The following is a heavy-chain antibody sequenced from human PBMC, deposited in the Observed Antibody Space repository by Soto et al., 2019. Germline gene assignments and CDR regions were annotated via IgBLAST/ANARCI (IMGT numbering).Heavy chain of an antibody. CDR3: ARRLANYYYYGMDV. V-gene: IGHV1-69*12. J-gene: IGHJ6*02. Sequence: QVQLVQSGAEVKKPGSSVKVSFKASGGTFSSYAISWVRQAPGQGLEWMGGIIPIFGTANYAQKFQGRVTITADESTSTAYMELSSLRSEDTAVYYCARRLANYYYYGMDVWGQGTTVTVSS. CDR2: IIPIFGTA. CDR1: GGTFSSYA.